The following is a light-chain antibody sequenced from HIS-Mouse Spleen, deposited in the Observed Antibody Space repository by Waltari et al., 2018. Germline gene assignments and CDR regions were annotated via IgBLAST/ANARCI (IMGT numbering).Light chain of an antibody. Sequence: SYELTQPPSVSVSPGQTARITCSGAALPKKSAYWYQQKSGQAPVLVIYEDSKRPSGIPERFSGSNSGNTATLTISRVEAGDEADYYCQVWDSSSDHVVFGGGTKLTVL. CDR1: ALPKKS. V-gene: IGLV3-10*01. CDR2: EDS. CDR3: QVWDSSSDHVV. J-gene: IGLJ2*01.